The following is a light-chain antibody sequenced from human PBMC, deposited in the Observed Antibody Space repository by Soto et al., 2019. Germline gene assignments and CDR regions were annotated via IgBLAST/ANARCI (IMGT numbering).Light chain of an antibody. V-gene: IGLV2-11*01. Sequence: QSALTQPRSVSGSPGHSVTLSCTGTSSDVGGYNYISWYQHHPGKAPKVMIYDVSKRPSGVPDRFSGSKSGNTVSLTISGLQAEYEADYYCCSYAGRTTWVFGGGTKLTVL. CDR1: SSDVGGYNY. CDR3: CSYAGRTTWV. J-gene: IGLJ2*01. CDR2: DVS.